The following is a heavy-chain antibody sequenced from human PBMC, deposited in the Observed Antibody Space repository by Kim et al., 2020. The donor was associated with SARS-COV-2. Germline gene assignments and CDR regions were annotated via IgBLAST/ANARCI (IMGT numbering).Heavy chain of an antibody. Sequence: DSMKGRFTISGDNPKYTLSLQMNSLTPDDTAVYYCARDRAVFAGRGYYMDVWGKGTTVTVS. V-gene: IGHV3-30*01. CDR3: ARDRAVFAGRGYYMDV. J-gene: IGHJ6*03.